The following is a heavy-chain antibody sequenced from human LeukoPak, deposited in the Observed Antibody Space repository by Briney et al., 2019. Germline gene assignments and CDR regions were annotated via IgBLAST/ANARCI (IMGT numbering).Heavy chain of an antibody. V-gene: IGHV3-48*01. CDR3: ARGAARPGYTTSWYFWFDP. CDR2: ISTSSSTI. D-gene: IGHD6-13*01. CDR1: GFTFSSYN. J-gene: IGHJ5*02. Sequence: GGSLRLSCAASGFTFSSYNMNWVRQAPGKGLQWVSYISTSSSTIYYADSVKGRFTIYRDNAKNSLYLQMNSLRAEDTAVYYCARGAARPGYTTSWYFWFDPWGQGTLVTVSS.